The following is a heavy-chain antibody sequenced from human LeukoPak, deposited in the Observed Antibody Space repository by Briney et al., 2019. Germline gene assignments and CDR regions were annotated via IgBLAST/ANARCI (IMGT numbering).Heavy chain of an antibody. CDR2: IYPGDSDT. Sequence: GESLKISCKGSGYSFTTYWIGWVRQMPGRGLEWMGIIYPGDSDTRYSPSFQGQVTISADKSISTAYLQWSSLKASDTAMYYCASSTQRRSGVVYFQHWGQGTLVTVSS. J-gene: IGHJ1*01. V-gene: IGHV5-51*01. CDR3: ASSTQRRSGVVYFQH. D-gene: IGHD3-3*01. CDR1: GYSFTTYW.